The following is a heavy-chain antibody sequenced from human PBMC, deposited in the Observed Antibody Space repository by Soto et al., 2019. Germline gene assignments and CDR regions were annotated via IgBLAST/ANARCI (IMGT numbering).Heavy chain of an antibody. D-gene: IGHD6-13*01. Sequence: QVQLQESGPGLVKPSGTLSLTCAVSSGSISSSNWWSWVRQPPGKGLGWIGEIYHSGSTNYNPSLKSRVTISVDKSKNQFSLKLSSVTAADTAVYYCARAIAAAGPGNYMDVWGKGTTVTVSS. CDR2: IYHSGST. CDR1: SGSISSSNW. V-gene: IGHV4-4*02. J-gene: IGHJ6*03. CDR3: ARAIAAAGPGNYMDV.